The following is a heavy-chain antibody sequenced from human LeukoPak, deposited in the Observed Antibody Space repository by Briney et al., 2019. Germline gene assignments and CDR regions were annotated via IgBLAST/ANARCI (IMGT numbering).Heavy chain of an antibody. CDR3: AKPHRYTSDLDY. J-gene: IGHJ4*02. CDR2: ISGSGGST. CDR1: GFTFSSYT. V-gene: IGHV3-23*01. D-gene: IGHD3-16*02. Sequence: GGSLRLSCAASGFTFSSYTMSWVRQAPGKGLEWVLGISGSGGSTYYADSVKGRFTISRDNSKSTLYMQMNSLRAEDTAVYYCAKPHRYTSDLDYWGQGTLVTVSS.